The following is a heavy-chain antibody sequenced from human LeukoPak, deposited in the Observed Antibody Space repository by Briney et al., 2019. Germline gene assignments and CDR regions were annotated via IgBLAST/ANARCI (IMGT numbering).Heavy chain of an antibody. J-gene: IGHJ3*02. CDR1: GVTFSSYA. V-gene: IGHV3-64*01. CDR2: ICSNGGSP. Sequence: GGSLRLSCAASGVTFSSYAIQWVHQAPGKRLEYVSAICSNGGSPSYANSVKGKVTIYRDNSKHTLYLQIGNLRAEDMAVYYCARVHPGFSDAFDIWGPGTMVTVSS. CDR3: ARVHPGFSDAFDI.